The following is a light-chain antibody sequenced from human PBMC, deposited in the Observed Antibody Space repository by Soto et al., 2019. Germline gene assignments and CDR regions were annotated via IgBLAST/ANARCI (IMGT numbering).Light chain of an antibody. CDR3: ERYDNLPRI. CDR2: DAS. Sequence: NHMTQTQCSISASVGDRVAMSFQATQDIRKYLNWYQQKPGKAPKLLIYDASSLETGVPSRFSGSGSGTDFTLTISSLHPEDFATYYCERYDNLPRIFGQGTRLEIK. J-gene: IGKJ5*01. V-gene: IGKV1-33*01. CDR1: QDIRKY.